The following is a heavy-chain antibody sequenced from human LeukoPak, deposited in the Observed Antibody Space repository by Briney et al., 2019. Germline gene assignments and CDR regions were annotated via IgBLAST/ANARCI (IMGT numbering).Heavy chain of an antibody. CDR2: INPSSGGT. Sequence: ASVKVSCKASGYTFTGYYMHWVRQAPGQGLEWMGWINPSSGGTNYAQKFQGRVTMTRDTSISTAYMELSRLRSDDTAVYYCARGGVVVPAAIGYYYYGMDVWGQGTTVTVSS. D-gene: IGHD2-2*02. J-gene: IGHJ6*02. CDR3: ARGGVVVPAAIGYYYYGMDV. V-gene: IGHV1-2*02. CDR1: GYTFTGYY.